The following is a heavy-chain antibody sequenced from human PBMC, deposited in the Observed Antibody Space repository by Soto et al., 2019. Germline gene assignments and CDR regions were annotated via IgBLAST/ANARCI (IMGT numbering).Heavy chain of an antibody. CDR3: ARGAVTYNNWFDP. CDR1: GFTFSSYA. Sequence: QVQLVESGGGVVQPGRSLRLSCAASGFTFSSYAMHWVRQAPGKGLEWVAVISYDGSNKCYADSVKGRFTISRDNSKNTLYLQMNSLRAEDTAVYYCARGAVTYNNWFDPWGQGTLVTVSS. CDR2: ISYDGSNK. V-gene: IGHV3-30-3*01. J-gene: IGHJ5*02. D-gene: IGHD4-17*01.